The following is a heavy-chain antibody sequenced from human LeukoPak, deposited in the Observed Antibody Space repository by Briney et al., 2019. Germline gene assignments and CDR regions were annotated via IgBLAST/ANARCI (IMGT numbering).Heavy chain of an antibody. Sequence: GGSLRLSCAASGFTFSTYSMNWLRQAPGKGLEWVSSISSGSSYIYYADSVKGRFTISRDDAKNSLYLQMNSMRAEDTAVYYCARYCSSSRCLYYYHMDVWGKGTTVTVSS. J-gene: IGHJ6*03. CDR3: ARYCSSSRCLYYYHMDV. CDR1: GFTFSTYS. CDR2: ISSGSSYI. V-gene: IGHV3-21*01. D-gene: IGHD2-2*01.